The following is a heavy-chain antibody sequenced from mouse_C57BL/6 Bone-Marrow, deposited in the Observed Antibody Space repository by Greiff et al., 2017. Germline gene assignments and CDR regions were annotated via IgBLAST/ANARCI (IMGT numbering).Heavy chain of an antibody. CDR2: INPSTGGT. D-gene: IGHD2-3*01. CDR1: GYSFTGYY. J-gene: IGHJ3*01. Sequence: EVQLQQSGPELVKPGASVKISCKASGYSFTGYYMNWVKQSPEKSLEWIGEINPSTGGTTYNQKFKAKATLTVDKSSSTAYMQLKSLTSEDSAGEYCARASGGWLLPGFAYWGKGTLVTVSA. CDR3: ARASGGWLLPGFAY. V-gene: IGHV1-42*01.